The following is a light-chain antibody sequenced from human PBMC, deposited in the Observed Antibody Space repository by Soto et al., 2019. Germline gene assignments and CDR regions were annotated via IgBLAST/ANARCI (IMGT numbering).Light chain of an antibody. V-gene: IGKV1-5*03. CDR3: QHYNSYSEA. Sequence: DIQMTQSPSTLSGSVGDRVTITCRASQTISSWLAWYQQKPGKAPKLLIYKASTLKSGVPSRFSGSGSGTEFPLTISSLQPDDFATYYCQHYNSYSEAFGQGTRLEIK. CDR1: QTISSW. J-gene: IGKJ5*01. CDR2: KAS.